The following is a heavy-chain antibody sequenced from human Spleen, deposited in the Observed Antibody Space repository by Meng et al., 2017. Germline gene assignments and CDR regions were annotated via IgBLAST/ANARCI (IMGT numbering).Heavy chain of an antibody. CDR1: GFAFNSYA. V-gene: IGHV3-23*01. J-gene: IGHJ3*01. CDR3: AKDLIVAAGSDAFDV. Sequence: GGSLRLSCVASGFAFNSYAMAWVRQAPGKGLEWVSGISGSGLSTYYADSVKGRFTFSRDNSRNTLYLQMNSLRAEDTALYYCAKDLIVAAGSDAFDVWGQGTMVTVSS. D-gene: IGHD6-13*01. CDR2: ISGSGLST.